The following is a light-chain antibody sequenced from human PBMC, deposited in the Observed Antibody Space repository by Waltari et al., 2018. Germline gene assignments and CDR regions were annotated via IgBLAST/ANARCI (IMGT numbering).Light chain of an antibody. CDR3: NSFTTSATHV. Sequence: QSALTQPASVSGSPGQSIAISCTGTSSDIGAYNHVYWYQQHTGKAPKLFIYEVSNRPSWVSTRCSGAKSGNTASLTSSGLQAEDEADYYCNSFTTSATHVFGTGTKVSVL. CDR1: SSDIGAYNH. V-gene: IGLV2-14*01. J-gene: IGLJ1*01. CDR2: EVS.